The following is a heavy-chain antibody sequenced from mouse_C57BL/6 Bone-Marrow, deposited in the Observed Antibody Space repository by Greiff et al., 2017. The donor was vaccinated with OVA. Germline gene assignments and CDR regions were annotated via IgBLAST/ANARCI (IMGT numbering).Heavy chain of an antibody. CDR1: GFTFSSYA. J-gene: IGHJ3*01. CDR2: ISSGGDYI. CDR3: TRWRFYDAY. Sequence: DVKLQESGEGLVKPGGSLKLSCAASGFTFSSYAMSWVRQTPEKRLEWVAYISSGGDYIYYADTVKGRFTISRDNARNTLYLQMSSLKSEDTAMYYCTRWRFYDAYWGQGTLVTVSA. V-gene: IGHV5-9-1*02. D-gene: IGHD2-12*01.